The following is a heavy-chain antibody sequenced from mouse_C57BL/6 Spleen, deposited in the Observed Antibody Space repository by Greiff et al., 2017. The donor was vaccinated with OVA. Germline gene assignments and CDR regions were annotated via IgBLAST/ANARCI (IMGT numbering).Heavy chain of an antibody. D-gene: IGHD1-1*01. J-gene: IGHJ4*01. CDR3: ARSSYYGSSPYAMDY. Sequence: DVMLVESGGGLVKPGGSLKLSCAASGFTFSDYGMHWVRQAPEKGLEWVAYISSGSSTIYYADTVKGRFTISRDNAKNTLFLQMTSLRSEDTAMYYCARSSYYGSSPYAMDYWGQGTSVTVSS. V-gene: IGHV5-17*01. CDR2: ISSGSSTI. CDR1: GFTFSDYG.